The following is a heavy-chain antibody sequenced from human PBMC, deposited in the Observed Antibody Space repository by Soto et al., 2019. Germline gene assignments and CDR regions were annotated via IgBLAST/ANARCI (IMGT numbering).Heavy chain of an antibody. CDR1: GYTFTSYA. D-gene: IGHD3-3*01. CDR2: INTNTGNP. Sequence: ASVKVSCKASGYTFTSYAMNWVRQAPGQGLGWMGWINTNTGNPTYAQGFTGRFVFSLDTSVSTAYLQICSLKAEDTAVYYCARVGPGYDFWSGYYRYYYYGMDVWGQGTTVTVSS. J-gene: IGHJ6*02. CDR3: ARVGPGYDFWSGYYRYYYYGMDV. V-gene: IGHV7-4-1*01.